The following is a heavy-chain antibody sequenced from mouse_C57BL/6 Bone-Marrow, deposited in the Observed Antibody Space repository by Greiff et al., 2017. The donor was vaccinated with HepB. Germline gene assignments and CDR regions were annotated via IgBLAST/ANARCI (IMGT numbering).Heavy chain of an antibody. V-gene: IGHV1-26*01. CDR3: ARWDGSSRYYFDY. Sequence: VQLKQSGPELVKPGASVKISCKASGYTFTDYYMNWVKQSHGKSLEWIGDINPNNGGTSYNQKFKGKATLTVDKSSSTAYMELRSLTSEDSAVYYCARWDGSSRYYFDYWGQGTTLTVSS. CDR2: INPNNGGT. D-gene: IGHD1-1*01. CDR1: GYTFTDYY. J-gene: IGHJ2*01.